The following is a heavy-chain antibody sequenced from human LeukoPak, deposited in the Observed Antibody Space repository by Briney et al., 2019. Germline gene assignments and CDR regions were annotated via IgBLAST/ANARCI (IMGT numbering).Heavy chain of an antibody. D-gene: IGHD4-11*01. CDR3: ATDDYRGLGY. CDR2: IIQDGSST. Sequence: GSLRLSCAASGITFSNYWMHWVRQAPGKGLVWVSHIIQDGSSTFYADSVKGRFTISRDNAKNTLYLQMNGLRAEDTSVYYCATDDYRGLGYWGQGTLVTVSS. J-gene: IGHJ4*02. CDR1: GITFSNYW. V-gene: IGHV3-74*01.